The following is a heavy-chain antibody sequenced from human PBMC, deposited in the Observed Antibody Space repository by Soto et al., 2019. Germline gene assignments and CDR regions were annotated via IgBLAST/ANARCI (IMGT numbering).Heavy chain of an antibody. CDR2: ISAYNGNA. CDR1: GYTFTSYG. V-gene: IGHV1-18*01. D-gene: IGHD3-3*01. Sequence: ASVKVSCKASGYTFTSYGISCVRQAPGQGLEWMGWISAYNGNANYAQKLQGRVTMTTDTSTSTAYMEPRSLRSDDTAVYYCARDSYDFWSGYGSAFDPWGQGTLVTVSS. J-gene: IGHJ5*02. CDR3: ARDSYDFWSGYGSAFDP.